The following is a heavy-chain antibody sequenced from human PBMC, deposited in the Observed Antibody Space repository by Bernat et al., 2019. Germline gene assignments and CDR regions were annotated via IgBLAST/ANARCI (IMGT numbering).Heavy chain of an antibody. Sequence: QVQLVQFGAEVKKPGSSVKVSCKASGGTFSSYAISWVRQAPGQGLEWMGGIIPIFGTANYAQKFQGRVTITADKSTSTAYMELSSLRSEDTAVYYCAREFVTIFGVNYYQYGMDVWGQGTTVTVSS. CDR1: GGTFSSYA. CDR2: IIPIFGTA. J-gene: IGHJ6*02. D-gene: IGHD3-3*01. CDR3: AREFVTIFGVNYYQYGMDV. V-gene: IGHV1-69*06.